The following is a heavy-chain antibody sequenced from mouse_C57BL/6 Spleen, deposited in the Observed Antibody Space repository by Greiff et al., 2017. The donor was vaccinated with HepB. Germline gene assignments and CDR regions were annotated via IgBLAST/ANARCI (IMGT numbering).Heavy chain of an antibody. CDR3: ARDGSSFFDY. J-gene: IGHJ2*01. Sequence: EVQLQQSGPVLVKPGASVKMSCKASGYTFTDYYMNWVKQSHGKSLEWIGVINPYNGGTSYNQKFKGKATLTVDKSSSTAYMELNSLTSEDSAVYYFARDGSSFFDYWGQGTTLTVSS. V-gene: IGHV1-19*01. CDR2: INPYNGGT. CDR1: GYTFTDYY. D-gene: IGHD1-1*01.